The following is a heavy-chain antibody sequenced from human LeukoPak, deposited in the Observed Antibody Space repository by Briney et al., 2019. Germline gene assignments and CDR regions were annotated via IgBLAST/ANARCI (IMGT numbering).Heavy chain of an antibody. V-gene: IGHV5-51*01. D-gene: IGHD3-22*01. Sequence: GESLKISCKGSGYSFTSYWIGWVRQMPGKGLEWMGIIYPGDSDTRHSPSFQGQVTISADKSISTAYLQWSSLKASDTAMYYCARHSSGPNYYDSSGYYSSIDYWGQGTLVTVSS. J-gene: IGHJ4*02. CDR3: ARHSSGPNYYDSSGYYSSIDY. CDR1: GYSFTSYW. CDR2: IYPGDSDT.